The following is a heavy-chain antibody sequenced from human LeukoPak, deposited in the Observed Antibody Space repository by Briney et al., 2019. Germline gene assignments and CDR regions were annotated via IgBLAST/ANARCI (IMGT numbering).Heavy chain of an antibody. Sequence: ASVKVSCKASGYTFSSYGISWVRQAPGQGLKWMGWISGYNANAKYAQKLQGRVTMTTDTSTSTALMELRSLRSDDTAVYYCARDTYDFLTGRYSGSGGDYWGQGTLVTVSS. CDR2: ISGYNANA. J-gene: IGHJ4*02. CDR3: ARDTYDFLTGRYSGSGGDY. CDR1: GYTFSSYG. D-gene: IGHD3-9*01. V-gene: IGHV1-18*01.